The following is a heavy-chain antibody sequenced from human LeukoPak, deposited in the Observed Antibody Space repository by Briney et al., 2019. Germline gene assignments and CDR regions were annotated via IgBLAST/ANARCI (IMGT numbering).Heavy chain of an antibody. V-gene: IGHV1-2*02. Sequence: GASVKVSCKASGYTFTGYYVHWVRPAPGQGLEWMGWINPNSGGTNYAQKFQGRVTMTRDTSISTAYMELRSLRSDDTAVFYCARGPSYYDRSGYYYGFDYWGQGTLVTVSS. J-gene: IGHJ4*02. CDR2: INPNSGGT. CDR3: ARGPSYYDRSGYYYGFDY. D-gene: IGHD3-22*01. CDR1: GYTFTGYY.